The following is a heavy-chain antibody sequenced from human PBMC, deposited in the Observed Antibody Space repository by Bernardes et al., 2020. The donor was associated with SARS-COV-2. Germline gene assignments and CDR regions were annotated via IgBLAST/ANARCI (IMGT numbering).Heavy chain of an antibody. CDR3: ARVGGPGIAARLFYYYGMDV. D-gene: IGHD6-6*01. CDR2: IYTSGST. CDR1: GGSISSYY. V-gene: IGHV4-4*07. Sequence: SETLSLTCTVSGGSISSYYWSWIRQPAGKGLEWIGRIYTSGSTNYNPSLKSRVTMSVDTSKNQFSLKLSSVTAADTAVYYCARVGGPGIAARLFYYYGMDVWGQGTTVTVSS. J-gene: IGHJ6*02.